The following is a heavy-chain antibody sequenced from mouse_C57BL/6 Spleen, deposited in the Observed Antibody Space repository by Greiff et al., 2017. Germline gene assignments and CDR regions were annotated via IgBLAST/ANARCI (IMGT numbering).Heavy chain of an antibody. CDR1: GFTFSSYA. V-gene: IGHV5-9-1*02. Sequence: EVKVEESGEGLVKPGGSLKLSCAASGFTFSSYAMSWVRQTPEKRLEWVAYISSGGDYIYYADTVKGRFTISRDNARNTLYLQMSSLKSEDTAMYYCTRDPDGYYGEVFAYWGQGTLVTVSA. CDR2: ISSGGDYI. J-gene: IGHJ3*01. CDR3: TRDPDGYYGEVFAY. D-gene: IGHD2-3*01.